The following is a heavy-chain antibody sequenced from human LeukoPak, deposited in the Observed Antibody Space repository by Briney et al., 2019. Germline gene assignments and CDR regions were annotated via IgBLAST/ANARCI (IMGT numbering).Heavy chain of an antibody. CDR2: ISGSGGST. D-gene: IGHD5-18*01. J-gene: IGHJ4*02. V-gene: IGHV3-23*01. CDR1: GFTFSSYA. Sequence: PGGSLRLSCAASGFTFSSYAMSWVRQAPGKGLEWVSAISGSGGSTYYADSVKGRFTISRDNSKNTLYLQMNSLRAEDTAVYYCAIPRGYSYGQFDYWGQGTLVTVSS. CDR3: AIPRGYSYGQFDY.